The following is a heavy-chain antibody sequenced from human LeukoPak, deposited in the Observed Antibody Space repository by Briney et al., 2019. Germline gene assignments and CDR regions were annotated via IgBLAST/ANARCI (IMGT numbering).Heavy chain of an antibody. V-gene: IGHV3-33*08. J-gene: IGHJ6*03. CDR2: IWYDGSDA. CDR3: ARGHNSSSSGFYYYYMDV. Sequence: GRSLRLSCAASGFTFRSNGMHWVRQAPGRGLEWVTYIWYDGSDADYADPVKGRFTISRDNAENSLYLQMNSLRAEDTAVYYCARGHNSSSSGFYYYYMDVWGRGTTVTVSS. CDR1: GFTFRSNG. D-gene: IGHD6-6*01.